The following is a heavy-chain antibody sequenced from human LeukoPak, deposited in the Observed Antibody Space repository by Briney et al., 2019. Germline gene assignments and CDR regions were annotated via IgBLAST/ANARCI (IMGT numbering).Heavy chain of an antibody. D-gene: IGHD2-21*02. Sequence: PSQSLSPTCAVYGGSFSGYYWSWIRHPPGKGLEWIGEINHSGSTNYNPSLKSRVTISVDTSKNQFSLKLSSVTAADTAVYYCARAGATVVTASNWFDPWGQGTLVTVSS. V-gene: IGHV4-34*01. J-gene: IGHJ5*02. CDR2: INHSGST. CDR3: ARAGATVVTASNWFDP. CDR1: GGSFSGYY.